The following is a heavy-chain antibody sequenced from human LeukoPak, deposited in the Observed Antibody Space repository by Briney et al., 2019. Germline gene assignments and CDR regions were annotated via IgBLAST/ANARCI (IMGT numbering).Heavy chain of an antibody. CDR3: ARHLGRFDP. J-gene: IGHJ5*02. CDR2: INHSGST. Sequence: SETLSLTCAVYGGSFSGYYWSWIRQPPGKGLEWIGEINHSGSTNYNPSLKSRVTISVDTSKNQFSLKLSSVTAADTAVYYCARHLGRFDPWGQGTLVTVSS. CDR1: GGSFSGYY. V-gene: IGHV4-34*01.